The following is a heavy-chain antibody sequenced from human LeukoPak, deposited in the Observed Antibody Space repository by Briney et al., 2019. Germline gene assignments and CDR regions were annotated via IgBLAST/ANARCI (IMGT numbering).Heavy chain of an antibody. Sequence: KPSETLSLTCTVSGDSMRSYFWSWIRQPPGKGLEWIGYIYYSGAINYNPFLKSRVTISVDASKNQFSLNLNSVTAADTAVYYCARAHSGSYYSWGQGTPVTVSS. CDR1: GDSMRSYF. J-gene: IGHJ4*02. CDR2: IYYSGAI. CDR3: ARAHSGSYYS. V-gene: IGHV4-59*08. D-gene: IGHD1-26*01.